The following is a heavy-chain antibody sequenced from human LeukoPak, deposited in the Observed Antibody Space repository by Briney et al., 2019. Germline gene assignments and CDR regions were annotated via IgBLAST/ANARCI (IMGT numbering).Heavy chain of an antibody. D-gene: IGHD3-10*01. CDR2: INTDGSIT. Sequence: TGGSLRLSCAASGFTFRSYWMHWVRQVPGKGLMWVSRINTDGSITTYADSVKGRFTISRDNAKNTLYLEMNSLTAADTAVYYCATPPPGQGFDYWGQGTLVTVFS. CDR1: GFTFRSYW. CDR3: ATPPPGQGFDY. V-gene: IGHV3-74*03. J-gene: IGHJ4*02.